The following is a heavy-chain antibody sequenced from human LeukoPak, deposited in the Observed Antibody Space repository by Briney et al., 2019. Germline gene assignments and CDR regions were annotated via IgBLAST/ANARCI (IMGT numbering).Heavy chain of an antibody. CDR1: GFTFATYW. Sequence: GGSLRLSCAASGFTFATYWMHWVRQAPGKGLEWVANIKEDGSVKNYVGSVKGRFTISRDNAKNSLYLQMNSLRAEDTAVYYCAKGSTPEGELRHDNWGQGTLVAVSS. CDR2: IKEDGSVK. J-gene: IGHJ4*02. CDR3: AKGSTPEGELRHDN. V-gene: IGHV3-7*03. D-gene: IGHD1-7*01.